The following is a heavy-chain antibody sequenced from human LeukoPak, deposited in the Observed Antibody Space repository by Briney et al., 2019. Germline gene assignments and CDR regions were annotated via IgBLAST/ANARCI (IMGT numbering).Heavy chain of an antibody. V-gene: IGHV4-59*01. D-gene: IGHD4-23*01. Sequence: PSETLSLTCTVSGGSITPYYWSWIRQPPGKGLEWIGYIYYSGSTTCHPSFKSRLTISVDTSRNQFSLKLSPVTAADTAVYYCARDYGGKFDYWGQGTLVTVSS. CDR1: GGSITPYY. CDR3: ARDYGGKFDY. J-gene: IGHJ4*02. CDR2: IYYSGST.